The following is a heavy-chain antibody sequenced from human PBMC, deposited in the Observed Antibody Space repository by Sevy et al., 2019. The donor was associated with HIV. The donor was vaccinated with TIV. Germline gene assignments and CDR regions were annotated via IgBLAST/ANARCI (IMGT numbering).Heavy chain of an antibody. CDR1: GYTFTTYR. Sequence: ASVKVSCKASGYTFTTYRITWVRQAPGQGLEWMGWISPHNGDTNYAQKDRCRVTMTTDTSTSTAYMELRSLRSDDTAVYYCAGAFGSGGGCYSLAYWGQGTLVTVSS. CDR3: AGAFGSGGGCYSLAY. V-gene: IGHV1-18*04. D-gene: IGHD2-15*01. J-gene: IGHJ4*02. CDR2: ISPHNGDT.